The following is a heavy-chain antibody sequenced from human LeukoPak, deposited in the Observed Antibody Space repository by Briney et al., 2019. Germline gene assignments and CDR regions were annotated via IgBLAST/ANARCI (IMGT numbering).Heavy chain of an antibody. D-gene: IGHD2-15*01. CDR2: IKEEGSEK. J-gene: IGHJ4*02. CDR1: GFTFSSYW. V-gene: IGHV3-7*04. CDR3: ARDRSRYCSGGSCSRFDY. Sequence: GGSLRLSCAASGFTFSSYWMSWVRQAPGEGLEWVANIKEEGSEKYYVDSVKGRFTISRDNAKNSLYLQMNSLRAEDTAVYYCARDRSRYCSGGSCSRFDYWGQGTLVTVSS.